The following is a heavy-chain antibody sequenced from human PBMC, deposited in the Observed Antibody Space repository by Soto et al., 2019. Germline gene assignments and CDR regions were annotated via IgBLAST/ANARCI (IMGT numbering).Heavy chain of an antibody. CDR1: GGSIISYY. CDR2: IYYSGST. D-gene: IGHD3-10*01. CDR3: VRQGFGALHGLVDV. J-gene: IGHJ6*01. V-gene: IGHV4-59*08. Sequence: SETLSLTCTVSGGSIISYYWSWIRQPPWKGLEWIGYIYYSGSTNYNPSLKSRVTISADTSKNQFSLKLNSMTAADTGVYYCVRQGFGALHGLVDVWAQGTTVTVSS.